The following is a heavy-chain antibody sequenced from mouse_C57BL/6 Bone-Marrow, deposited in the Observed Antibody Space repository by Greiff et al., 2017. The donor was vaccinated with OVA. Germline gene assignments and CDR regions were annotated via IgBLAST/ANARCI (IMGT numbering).Heavy chain of an antibody. D-gene: IGHD2-4*01. Sequence: QVQLQQPGAELVRPGSSVKLSCKASGYTFTSYWMHWVKQRPIQGLEWIGNIDPSDSETHYNQKFKDKATLTVDKSTSTAYMQLSSLTAEDSAVYYCARSQDYDGAWFAYWGQGTLVTVSA. CDR1: GYTFTSYW. CDR2: IDPSDSET. V-gene: IGHV1-52*01. CDR3: ARSQDYDGAWFAY. J-gene: IGHJ3*01.